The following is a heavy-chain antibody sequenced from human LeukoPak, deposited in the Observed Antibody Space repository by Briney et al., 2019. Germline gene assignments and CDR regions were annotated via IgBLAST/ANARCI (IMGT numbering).Heavy chain of an antibody. CDR1: GFTFRTHS. CDR2: VTKSSTYV. V-gene: IGHV3-21*04. Sequence: PGGSLRLSCEASGFTFRTHSMNWVRQAPGKGLELVSAVTKSSTYVYYADSVKGRFTIYRDNANNSLFLQMNNLGVDDTGVYYCARGSGVHVWGQGTLVLVSS. J-gene: IGHJ4*02. D-gene: IGHD3-10*01. CDR3: ARGSGVHV.